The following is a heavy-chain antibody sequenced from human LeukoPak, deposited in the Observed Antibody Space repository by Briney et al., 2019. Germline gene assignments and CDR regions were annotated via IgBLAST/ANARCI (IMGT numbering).Heavy chain of an antibody. CDR2: ISSTSRTL. V-gene: IGHV3-48*01. D-gene: IGHD3-10*01. CDR1: GFTFSSYN. J-gene: IGHJ5*02. Sequence: GGSLRLSCAASGFTFSSYNMNWVRQAPGKGLEWVSYISSTSRTLYYADSVKGRFTISRDNAKNSLYLQMNSLRAEDTAVYYCARGLGVGSFDPWGQGTPVTVSS. CDR3: ARGLGVGSFDP.